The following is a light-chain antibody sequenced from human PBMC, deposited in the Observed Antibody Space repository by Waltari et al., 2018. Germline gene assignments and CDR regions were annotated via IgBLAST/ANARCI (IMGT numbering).Light chain of an antibody. V-gene: IGLV2-14*01. J-gene: IGLJ1*01. CDR1: IHXXXXXXX. CDR3: SSYTSSSVYV. CDR2: EFI. Sequence: QSALTRPASVSGSPGQSLTSSCPGTIHXXXXXXXASGYQQHPGQTANLMVYEFIKRLSGVSNRFCGSKSGNTASLTISVLQDEDEADYYCSSYTSSSVYVFGTGTKVTVL.